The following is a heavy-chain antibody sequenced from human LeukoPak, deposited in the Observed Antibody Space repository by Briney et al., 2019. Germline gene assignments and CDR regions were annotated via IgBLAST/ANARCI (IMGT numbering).Heavy chain of an antibody. Sequence: ASVKVSCKASGYTFTIYGISWVRQAPGQGLEWMGWISAYNGNTNYAQKLQGRVTMTTDTSTSTAYMELRSLRSDDTAVYYCARGVPYYDILTGYYPMRGTDYFDYWGQGTLVTVSS. D-gene: IGHD3-9*01. CDR1: GYTFTIYG. J-gene: IGHJ4*02. CDR2: ISAYNGNT. V-gene: IGHV1-18*01. CDR3: ARGVPYYDILTGYYPMRGTDYFDY.